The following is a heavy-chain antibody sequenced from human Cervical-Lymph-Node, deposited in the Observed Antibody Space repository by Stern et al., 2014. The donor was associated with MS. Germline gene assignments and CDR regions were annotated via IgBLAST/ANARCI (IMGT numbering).Heavy chain of an antibody. D-gene: IGHD4-11*01. J-gene: IGHJ4*02. Sequence: MQLVESGSELKKPGASVKVSCKGSGYTFTNYALNWVRQAPGQGLEWMGWINTNTGDPTYAQDFTGRVVFSLATSVSTAYLQISGLKAEDTAVYYCARQDSNYIFDYWGQGTLVTVSS. CDR3: ARQDSNYIFDY. CDR1: GYTFTNYA. CDR2: INTNTGDP. V-gene: IGHV7-4-1*02.